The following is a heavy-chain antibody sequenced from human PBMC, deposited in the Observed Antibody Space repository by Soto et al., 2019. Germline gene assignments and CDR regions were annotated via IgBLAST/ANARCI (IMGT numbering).Heavy chain of an antibody. CDR2: IYYSGST. J-gene: IGHJ6*02. D-gene: IGHD2-15*01. CDR3: AARRRGGDYYYYGMDV. V-gene: IGHV4-59*01. Sequence: SETLSLTCTVSGGSISSYYWSWIRQPPGKGLEWIGYIYYSGSTNYNPSLKSRVTISVDTSKNQFSLKLSSVTAADTAVYYCAARRRGGDYYYYGMDVWGQGTTGTVAS. CDR1: GGSISSYY.